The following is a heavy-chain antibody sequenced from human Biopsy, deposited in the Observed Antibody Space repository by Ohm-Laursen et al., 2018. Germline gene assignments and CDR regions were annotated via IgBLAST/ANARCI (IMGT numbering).Heavy chain of an antibody. CDR3: ARHGVYGDLRMDY. CDR2: ISYTGST. Sequence: TLSLTCAVSGGFISSSSYYWGWIRQPPGKGLEWIGSISYTGSTHDNPSLTSQVTISVDTSKNQFSLKLYSLTAADAAVYYFARHGVYGDLRMDYWGQGTLVTVSS. V-gene: IGHV4-39*01. CDR1: GGFISSSSYY. J-gene: IGHJ4*02. D-gene: IGHD4-17*01.